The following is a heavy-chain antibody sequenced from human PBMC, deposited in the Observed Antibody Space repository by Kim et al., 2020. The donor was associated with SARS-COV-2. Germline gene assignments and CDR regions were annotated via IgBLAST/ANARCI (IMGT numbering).Heavy chain of an antibody. CDR2: INHSGST. J-gene: IGHJ4*02. CDR3: ARAPSGYGSGENYFDY. D-gene: IGHD3-10*01. CDR1: GGSFSGYY. Sequence: SETLSLTCAVYGGSFSGYYWSWIRQPPGKGLEWIGEINHSGSTNYNPSLKSRVTISVDTSKNQFSLKLSSVTAADTAVYYCARAPSGYGSGENYFDYWGQGTLVTVSS. V-gene: IGHV4-34*01.